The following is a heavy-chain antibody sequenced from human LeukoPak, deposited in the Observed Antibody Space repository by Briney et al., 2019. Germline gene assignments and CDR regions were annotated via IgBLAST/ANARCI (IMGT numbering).Heavy chain of an antibody. Sequence: GGPLRLSCAASGFTFSSYAMSWVRQAPGKGLEWVSAISGSGGSTYYADSVKGRFTISGDNSKNTLYLQMNSLRAEDTAVYYCAKEGRSSHFYYGMDVWGQGTTVTVSS. V-gene: IGHV3-23*01. J-gene: IGHJ6*02. D-gene: IGHD3-16*02. CDR1: GFTFSSYA. CDR3: AKEGRSSHFYYGMDV. CDR2: ISGSGGST.